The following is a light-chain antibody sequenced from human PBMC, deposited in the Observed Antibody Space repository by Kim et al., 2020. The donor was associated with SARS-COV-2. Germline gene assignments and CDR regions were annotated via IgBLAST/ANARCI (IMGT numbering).Light chain of an antibody. Sequence: EIVMTQSPATLSVSPGETVTLSCRTSQSVKTDLAWYQQKPGQAPRLLFYSASTRATGIPARFSGSGSGTEFTLTISSLQSEDSAVFYCQQYKNNGPPGGTLGQGTKLEI. CDR2: SAS. CDR3: QQYKNNGPPGGT. J-gene: IGKJ2*02. V-gene: IGKV3-15*01. CDR1: QSVKTD.